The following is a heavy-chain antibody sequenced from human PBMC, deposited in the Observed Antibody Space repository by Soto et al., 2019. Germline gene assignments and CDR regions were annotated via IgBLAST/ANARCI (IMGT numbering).Heavy chain of an antibody. Sequence: GASVKVFCKASGYTFTNYVIHWVRQAPGQGLEWMGWISPLKGNTKYAQKVQGRVSVTTDTSTNTVYMELSGLRYDDTALYYCARSGEHPFDFWGQGTLVTVSS. CDR1: GYTFTNYV. CDR2: ISPLKGNT. V-gene: IGHV1-18*01. J-gene: IGHJ4*02. CDR3: ARSGEHPFDF. D-gene: IGHD6-25*01.